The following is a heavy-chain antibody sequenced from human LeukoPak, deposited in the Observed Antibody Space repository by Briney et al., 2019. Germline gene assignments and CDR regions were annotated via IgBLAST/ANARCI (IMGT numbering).Heavy chain of an antibody. D-gene: IGHD5-24*01. Sequence: SVKVSCKASGGTFGSYTFSWVRQAPGQGLEWMGGIIPVFNAANYAQKFQGRVTITADGSTSTAYMELASLRSEDTAVYYCARDSPTMGSDYWGQGSLVTVSS. J-gene: IGHJ4*02. CDR2: IIPVFNAA. V-gene: IGHV1-69*13. CDR1: GGTFGSYT. CDR3: ARDSPTMGSDY.